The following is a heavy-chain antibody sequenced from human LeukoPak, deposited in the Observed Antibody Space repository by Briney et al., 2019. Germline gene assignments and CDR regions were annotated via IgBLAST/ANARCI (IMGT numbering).Heavy chain of an antibody. Sequence: SETLSLTCTVSGGSVTSASNYWTWIRQPPGKGLEWIGYIYFSVDTNYNPSLKNRVTISLDTSKNHFSLKLSSVTAADTAVYYCARADTYYYDSSGYPNGFDPWGQGTLVTVSS. J-gene: IGHJ5*02. CDR2: IYFSVDT. V-gene: IGHV4-61*03. D-gene: IGHD3-22*01. CDR1: GGSVTSASNY. CDR3: ARADTYYYDSSGYPNGFDP.